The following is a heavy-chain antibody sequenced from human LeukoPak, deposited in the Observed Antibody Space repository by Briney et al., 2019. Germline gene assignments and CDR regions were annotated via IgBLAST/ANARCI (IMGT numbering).Heavy chain of an antibody. CDR3: ARRTANYDFWSGYQFQH. J-gene: IGHJ1*01. V-gene: IGHV4-39*07. CDR2: IYYSGST. CDR1: GGSIRSSSYY. D-gene: IGHD3-3*01. Sequence: SETLSLTCTVSGGSIRSSSYYWGWIRQPPGKGLEWIGAIYYSGSTYYNPSLKSRVTISVDTSKNQFSLKLSSVTAADTAVYYCARRTANYDFWSGYQFQHWGQGTLVTVSS.